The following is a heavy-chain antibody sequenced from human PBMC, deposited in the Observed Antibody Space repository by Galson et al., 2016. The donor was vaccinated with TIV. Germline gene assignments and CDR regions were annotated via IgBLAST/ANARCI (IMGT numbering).Heavy chain of an antibody. J-gene: IGHJ4*02. CDR1: GGIFRSYA. V-gene: IGHV1-69*04. CDR2: IIPIIGII. D-gene: IGHD5-12*01. Sequence: SVKVSCKASGGIFRSYAISWVRQAPGQGLEWMGRIIPIIGIINYAQNFQGRVTITADQFTSTAYMEVRRLKSDATAVYYCARVGRNSGYNLWGQGTLVTVSS. CDR3: ARVGRNSGYNL.